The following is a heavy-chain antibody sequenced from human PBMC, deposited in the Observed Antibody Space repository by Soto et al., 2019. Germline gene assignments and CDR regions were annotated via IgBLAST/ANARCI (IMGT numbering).Heavy chain of an antibody. D-gene: IGHD3-10*01. CDR2: IDPSDSYT. CDR3: ARSGRSGTDV. CDR1: GYSFNTYW. J-gene: IGHJ6*02. V-gene: IGHV5-10-1*01. Sequence: GESLKISCKGSGYSFNTYWITWVRQMPGKGLECIGRIDPSDSYTNYNPSFQGHVTISVDKSINTAYLQWSSLKAPDTAMYYCARSGRSGTDVWGQGTTVTVSS.